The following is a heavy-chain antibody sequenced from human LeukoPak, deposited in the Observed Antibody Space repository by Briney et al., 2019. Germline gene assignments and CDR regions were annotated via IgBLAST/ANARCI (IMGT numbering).Heavy chain of an antibody. D-gene: IGHD2-15*01. CDR2: ISHAGRNK. CDR3: AKETVGYCSGGSCYAPHY. J-gene: IGHJ4*02. V-gene: IGHV3-30*18. CDR1: GFTFSSYS. Sequence: QAGGSLRLSCAASGFTFSSYSMNWVRQAPGKGLEWVAVISHAGRNKYYVNSVKGRFTISRDSSKNTLYLQMNSLRAEDTAVYYCAKETVGYCSGGSCYAPHYWGQGTLVTVSS.